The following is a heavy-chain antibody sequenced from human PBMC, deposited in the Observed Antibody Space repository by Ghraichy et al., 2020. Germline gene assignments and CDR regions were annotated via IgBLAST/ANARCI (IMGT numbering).Heavy chain of an antibody. CDR3: ARHRGYGDHGGEFDY. J-gene: IGHJ4*02. CDR1: GGSISFYY. D-gene: IGHD5-12*01. Sequence: LNISCTVSGGSISFYYWSWIRQPPGKGLEWIGYIYYSGSTNYNPSFKSRVTISVDTSKNQFSLKLTSVTAADTAVYYCARHRGYGDHGGEFDYWGQGTLVTVSS. CDR2: IYYSGST. V-gene: IGHV4-59*08.